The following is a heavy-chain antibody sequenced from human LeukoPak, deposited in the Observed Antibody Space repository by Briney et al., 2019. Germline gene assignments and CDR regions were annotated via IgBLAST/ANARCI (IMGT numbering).Heavy chain of an antibody. Sequence: SETLSLTCTVSGDSITGYYWSWIRQPPGKGLEWIAYIHSSGSTHYNPSLESRVTISVDTSKNQFSMKLRSVTAADTAVYYCARGAWSLYFFDYWGQGTLVTVSS. V-gene: IGHV4-59*01. CDR2: IHSSGST. J-gene: IGHJ4*02. D-gene: IGHD2-8*02. CDR1: GDSITGYY. CDR3: ARGAWSLYFFDY.